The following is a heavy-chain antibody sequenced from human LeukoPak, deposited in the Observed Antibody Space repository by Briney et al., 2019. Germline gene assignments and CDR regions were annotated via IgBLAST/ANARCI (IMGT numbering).Heavy chain of an antibody. D-gene: IGHD5-12*01. V-gene: IGHV3-30*04. Sequence: PGGSLRLSCAASGFTFSSYAMHWVRQAPGKGLEWVAVISYDGSNKYYADSVKGRFTISRDNSKNTLYLQMNSLRAEDTAVYYCARDGENSGYDWYYFDYWGQGTLVTVSS. J-gene: IGHJ4*02. CDR1: GFTFSSYA. CDR2: ISYDGSNK. CDR3: ARDGENSGYDWYYFDY.